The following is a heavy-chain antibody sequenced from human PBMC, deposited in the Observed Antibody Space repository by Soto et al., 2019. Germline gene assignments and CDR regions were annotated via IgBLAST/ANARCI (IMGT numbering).Heavy chain of an antibody. V-gene: IGHV3-9*01. D-gene: IGHD2-21*02. CDR1: GFTFDDYA. J-gene: IGHJ4*02. CDR2: INWNSTII. Sequence: PGGSLRLSCAASGFTFDDYAMHWVRQAPGKGLEWVSGINWNSTIIAYADSVKGRFTISRDNANNSLFLQMNSLRAEDTALYFCAKSFCGGDCFFDYWGQGTLVTVSS. CDR3: AKSFCGGDCFFDY.